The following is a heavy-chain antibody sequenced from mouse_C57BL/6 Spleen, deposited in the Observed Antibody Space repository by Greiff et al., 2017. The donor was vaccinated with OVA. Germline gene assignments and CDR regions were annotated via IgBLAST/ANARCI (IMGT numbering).Heavy chain of an antibody. CDR2: INPSNGGT. Sequence: QVQLQQPGTELVKPGASVKLSCKASGYTFTSYWMHWVKQRPGQGLEWIGNINPSNGGTNYNEKFKSKATLTVDKSSSTAYMQHSSLTSEDSAVYYCARLWLLLPYWYFDVWGTGTTVTVSS. V-gene: IGHV1-53*01. CDR1: GYTFTSYW. CDR3: ARLWLLLPYWYFDV. D-gene: IGHD2-3*01. J-gene: IGHJ1*03.